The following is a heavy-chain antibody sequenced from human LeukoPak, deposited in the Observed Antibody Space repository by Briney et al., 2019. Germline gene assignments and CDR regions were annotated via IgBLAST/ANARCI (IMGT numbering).Heavy chain of an antibody. V-gene: IGHV3-53*01. Sequence: GGSLRLSCAASGFTVSSYYMIWVRQAPGKGLEWVSVIYSGGSTYYADSVKGRFTISRDNSKNTLYLQMNSLRAEDTAVYYCARGSYDRSGYYYNYFDYWGQGTLVTVSS. D-gene: IGHD3-22*01. CDR1: GFTVSSYY. J-gene: IGHJ4*02. CDR3: ARGSYDRSGYYYNYFDY. CDR2: IYSGGST.